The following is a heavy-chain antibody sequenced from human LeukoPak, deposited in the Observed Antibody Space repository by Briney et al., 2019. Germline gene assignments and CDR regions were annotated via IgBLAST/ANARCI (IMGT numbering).Heavy chain of an antibody. CDR1: GGSFSGYY. CDR3: ARMYYYGSGGSKDY. D-gene: IGHD3-10*01. CDR2: INHSGST. Sequence: SETLSLTCAVYGGSFSGYYWSWIRQPPGKGLEWIGEINHSGSTNYNPSLKSRVTISVDTSKNQFSLKLSSVTAADTAVYYCARMYYYGSGGSKDYWGQGTLVTVSS. J-gene: IGHJ4*02. V-gene: IGHV4-34*01.